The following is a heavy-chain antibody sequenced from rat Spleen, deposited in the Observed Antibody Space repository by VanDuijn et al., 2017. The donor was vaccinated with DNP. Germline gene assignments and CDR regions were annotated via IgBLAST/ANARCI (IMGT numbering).Heavy chain of an antibody. D-gene: IGHD1-11*01. V-gene: IGHV5-31*01. CDR2: ISPDGHIT. CDR1: GFTFNNYW. CDR3: VRWDYGMYGFDY. Sequence: EVQLVESGGDLVQPGGSLKLSCVASGFTFNNYWMAWIRQVPGKGLEWVAAISPDGHITYYQDSVKGRFTISRDNAKSTLYLQMNSLRSEDMATYYCVRWDYGMYGFDYWGQGVMVTVSS. J-gene: IGHJ2*01.